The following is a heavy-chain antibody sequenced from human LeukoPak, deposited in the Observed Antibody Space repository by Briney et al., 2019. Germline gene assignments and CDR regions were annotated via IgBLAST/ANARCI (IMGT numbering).Heavy chain of an antibody. V-gene: IGHV1-2*02. CDR1: GYTFTGYY. D-gene: IGHD3-10*01. J-gene: IGHJ4*02. CDR3: ARGGLLWFGDPTQIFDY. Sequence: GASVKLSCKASGYTFTGYYMHWMRQAPGPGHERMGWINTNSGGTNYAQKFQGRVTMTRDTSISTAYMELSRLRSDDTAVYYCARGGLLWFGDPTQIFDYWGQGTLVTVSS. CDR2: INTNSGGT.